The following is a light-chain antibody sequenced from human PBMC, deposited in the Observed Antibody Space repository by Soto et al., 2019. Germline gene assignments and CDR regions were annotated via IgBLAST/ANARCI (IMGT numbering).Light chain of an antibody. CDR3: HQTYSFPPT. Sequence: DIQMTQSPSSLSASVGDSVTITCRASQSISNYVNWYQHKLGRAPTLLIYAASVPQSEAPSRFSGSGSGTDFTLTITSLQPEDFAIYYCHQTYSFPPTFGQGTKLDIK. CDR1: QSISNY. V-gene: IGKV1-39*01. CDR2: AAS. J-gene: IGKJ2*01.